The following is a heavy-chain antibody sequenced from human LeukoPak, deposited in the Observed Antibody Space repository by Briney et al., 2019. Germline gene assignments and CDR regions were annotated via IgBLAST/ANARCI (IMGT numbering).Heavy chain of an antibody. CDR1: GFTFSTYN. CDR3: ARDPYSGRYGDYYYYYMDV. D-gene: IGHD1-26*01. V-gene: IGHV3-21*01. Sequence: GGSLRLSCAASGFTFSTYNMNWVRQVPGKGLEWVSSITSSSTYMFYADSVKGRFTISRDNAQSSLYLQINSLRAEDTAVYYCARDPYSGRYGDYYYYYMDVWGKGTTVTISS. J-gene: IGHJ6*03. CDR2: ITSSSTYM.